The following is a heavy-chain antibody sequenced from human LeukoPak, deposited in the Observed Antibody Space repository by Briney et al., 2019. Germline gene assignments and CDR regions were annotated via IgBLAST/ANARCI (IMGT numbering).Heavy chain of an antibody. Sequence: GGSLRLSCAASGFTFSSYAMSWVRQAPGKGLEWVSAISGSGGSTYYADSAKGRFTISRDNSKNTLYLQMNSLRAEDTAVYYCAKDYYYGSGRGGMDAWGQGTLVTVSS. J-gene: IGHJ1*01. CDR1: GFTFSSYA. CDR2: ISGSGGST. D-gene: IGHD3-10*01. CDR3: AKDYYYGSGRGGMDA. V-gene: IGHV3-23*01.